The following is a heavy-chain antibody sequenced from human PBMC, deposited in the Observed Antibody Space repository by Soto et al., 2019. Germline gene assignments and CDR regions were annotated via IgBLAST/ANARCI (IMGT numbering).Heavy chain of an antibody. CDR3: ARGSHSTTWYGGQFDY. Sequence: GGSLRLSCAASGFTFSSYTMNWVRQAPGKGLEWVSSVSSSSTYIYYADSVKGRFTISRDNAKNSLYLQMSSLRAEDTAIYYCARGSHSTTWYGGQFDYWGQGTLVTVSS. CDR1: GFTFSSYT. J-gene: IGHJ4*02. D-gene: IGHD6-13*01. V-gene: IGHV3-21*01. CDR2: VSSSSTYI.